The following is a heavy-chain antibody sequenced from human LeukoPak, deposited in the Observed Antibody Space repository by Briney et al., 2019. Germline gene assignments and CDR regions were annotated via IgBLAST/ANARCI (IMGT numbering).Heavy chain of an antibody. CDR2: ISAHNGNT. CDR3: ARDWGYVDIVATFGDY. CDR1: GYTFSNYG. V-gene: IGHV1-18*01. D-gene: IGHD5-12*01. Sequence: ASVKVSCKASGYTFSNYGVSWVRQAPGQGLEWKGWISAHNGNTNYAQKFQGRVTMTTDTSTSTAYMELRSLRSDDTAVYYCARDWGYVDIVATFGDYWGQGTLVTVSS. J-gene: IGHJ4*02.